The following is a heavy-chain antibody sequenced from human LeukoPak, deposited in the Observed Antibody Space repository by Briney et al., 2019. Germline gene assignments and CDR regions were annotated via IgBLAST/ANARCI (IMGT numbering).Heavy chain of an antibody. Sequence: PGGSLRLSCAASGFTFSRYNMNWVRQVPGKGLEWVSASGTAGDTYYADSVKGRFTISRDDSKNTLYLQMTSLRAEDTAVYYCAKKTPGTYPFDYWGQGTLVTVSP. CDR3: AKKTPGTYPFDY. CDR1: GFTFSRYN. D-gene: IGHD6-13*01. J-gene: IGHJ4*02. CDR2: SGTAGDT. V-gene: IGHV3-23*01.